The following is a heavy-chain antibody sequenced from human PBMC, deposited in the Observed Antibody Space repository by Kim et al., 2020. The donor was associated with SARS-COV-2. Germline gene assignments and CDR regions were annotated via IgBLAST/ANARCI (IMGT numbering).Heavy chain of an antibody. Sequence: GGSLRLSCAASGFTFSSYGMHWVRQAPGKGLEWVAVIWYDGSNKYYADSVKGRFTISRDNSKNTLYLQMNSLRAEDTAVYYCARDRAVAGGPYYYYGMDVWGQGTTVTVSS. CDR1: GFTFSSYG. D-gene: IGHD6-19*01. CDR3: ARDRAVAGGPYYYYGMDV. J-gene: IGHJ6*02. CDR2: IWYDGSNK. V-gene: IGHV3-33*01.